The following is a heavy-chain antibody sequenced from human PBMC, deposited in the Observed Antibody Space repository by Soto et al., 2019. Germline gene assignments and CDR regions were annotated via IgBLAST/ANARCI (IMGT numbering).Heavy chain of an antibody. CDR1: GGSFSGDY. D-gene: IGHD1-26*01. V-gene: IGHV4-34*01. Sequence: PSETLSVTCAVYGGSFSGDYWTWTRQPPGTGLEWIGEINHSGSTNYNPSLKSRVTISVDTSKNQFSLKLTSVTAADTAVYYCAREGGGYRFDYWGQGTLVTVS. CDR2: INHSGST. CDR3: AREGGGYRFDY. J-gene: IGHJ4*02.